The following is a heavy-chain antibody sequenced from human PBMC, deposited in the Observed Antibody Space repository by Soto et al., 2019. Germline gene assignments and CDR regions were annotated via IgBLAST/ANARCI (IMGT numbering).Heavy chain of an antibody. Sequence: WGSLPVSCASYVFTFSIYAMSWVRQAPGKGLEWVSAISGSGGSTYYADSVKGRFTISRDNSKNTLYLQMNSLRAEDTAVYYCAKDGVAGTSYYYGMDVWGQGTTVTGSS. CDR2: ISGSGGST. CDR3: AKDGVAGTSYYYGMDV. V-gene: IGHV3-23*01. J-gene: IGHJ6*01. D-gene: IGHD6-19*01. CDR1: VFTFSIYA.